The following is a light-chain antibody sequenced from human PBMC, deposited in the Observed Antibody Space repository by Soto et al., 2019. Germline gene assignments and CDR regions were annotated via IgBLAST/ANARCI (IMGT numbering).Light chain of an antibody. J-gene: IGKJ1*01. CDR3: QQYGSSYWT. Sequence: EIVLTQSPGTLSLSPGERATLSCRASQSVSNNYLAWYQQKPGQAPRLLIYGASNRATGIPARFSGSGSGTDFTLTISRLEPEDFGVYYCQQYGSSYWTFGQGTKVDI. CDR1: QSVSNNY. V-gene: IGKV3-20*01. CDR2: GAS.